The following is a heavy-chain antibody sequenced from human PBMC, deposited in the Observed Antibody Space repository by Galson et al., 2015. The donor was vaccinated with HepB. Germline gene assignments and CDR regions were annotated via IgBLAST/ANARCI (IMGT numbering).Heavy chain of an antibody. CDR3: VIQGARYFDWYDY. Sequence: SLRLSCAASGFTFSSYAMHWVRQAPGKGLEYVSAISSNGGSTYYADSVKGRFTISRDNSKNTLYLQMSSLRAEDTAVYYCVIQGARYFDWYDYWGQGTLVTVSS. J-gene: IGHJ4*02. CDR1: GFTFSSYA. D-gene: IGHD3-9*01. V-gene: IGHV3-64D*06. CDR2: ISSNGGST.